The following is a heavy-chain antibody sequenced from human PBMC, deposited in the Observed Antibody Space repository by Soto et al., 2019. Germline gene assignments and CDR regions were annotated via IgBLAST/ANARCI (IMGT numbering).Heavy chain of an antibody. Sequence: TLSLTCAVAGGSIISGGYSWSWIRQPPGKGLEWIGYIYHSGSTYYNPSLKSRVTISVDRSKNQFSLKLSSVTAADTAVYYCASTTAGEYYFDYWGQGTLVTVSS. CDR3: ASTTAGEYYFDY. V-gene: IGHV4-30-2*01. CDR1: GGSIISGGYS. D-gene: IGHD3-16*01. J-gene: IGHJ4*02. CDR2: IYHSGST.